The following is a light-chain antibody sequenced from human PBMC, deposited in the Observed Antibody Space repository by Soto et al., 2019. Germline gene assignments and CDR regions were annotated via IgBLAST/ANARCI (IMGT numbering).Light chain of an antibody. CDR2: ANN. CDR3: QSYDSSLSAWV. V-gene: IGLV1-40*01. Sequence: QAVVTQPPSVSGAPGQRVTISCTGSSSNIGAGHDVHWYQHLPGAAPKLLIYANNNRPSGVPDRFSGSKSGTSASLAITGLQAEDEADYYCQSYDSSLSAWVFGGGTKVTVL. J-gene: IGLJ3*02. CDR1: SSNIGAGHD.